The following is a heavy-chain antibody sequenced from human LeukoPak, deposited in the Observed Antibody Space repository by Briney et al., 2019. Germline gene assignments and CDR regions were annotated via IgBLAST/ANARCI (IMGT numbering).Heavy chain of an antibody. J-gene: IGHJ4*02. CDR3: ARERDDYGDYIPFDY. CDR1: GGSISSYY. D-gene: IGHD4-17*01. V-gene: IGHV4-4*07. CDR2: IYTSGST. Sequence: PSETLSLACTVSGGSISSYYWSWIRQPAGKGLEWIGRIYTSGSTNYNPSLESRVTMSVDTSKNQFSLKLSSVTAADTAVYYCARERDDYGDYIPFDYWGQGTLVTVSS.